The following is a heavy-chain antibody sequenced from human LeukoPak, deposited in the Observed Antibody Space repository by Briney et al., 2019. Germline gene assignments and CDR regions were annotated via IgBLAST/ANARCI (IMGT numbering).Heavy chain of an antibody. Sequence: ASVKVSCKVSGYTFTGYYIHWVRQAPGQGLEWMGWINPNSGGTNYAQEFQGWVTMTRDTSISTAYMELSRLRSDDTAVYYCARGEKWLANYFDYWGQGTLVTVSS. J-gene: IGHJ4*02. V-gene: IGHV1-2*04. CDR2: INPNSGGT. CDR3: ARGEKWLANYFDY. D-gene: IGHD6-19*01. CDR1: GYTFTGYY.